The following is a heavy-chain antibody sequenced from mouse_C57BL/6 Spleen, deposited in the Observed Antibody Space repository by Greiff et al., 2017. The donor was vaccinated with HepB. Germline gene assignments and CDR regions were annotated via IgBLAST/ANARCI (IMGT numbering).Heavy chain of an antibody. CDR3: ARGTAQRAMDY. Sequence: VQLQQPGAELVKPGASVKLSCKASGYTFTSYWMHWVKQRPGQGLEWIGMIHPNSGSTNYNEKFKSKAKLTVDKSSSTAYMQLSSLTSEDSAVYYCARGTAQRAMDYWGQGTSVTVSS. CDR1: GYTFTSYW. CDR2: IHPNSGST. D-gene: IGHD3-2*02. J-gene: IGHJ4*01. V-gene: IGHV1-64*01.